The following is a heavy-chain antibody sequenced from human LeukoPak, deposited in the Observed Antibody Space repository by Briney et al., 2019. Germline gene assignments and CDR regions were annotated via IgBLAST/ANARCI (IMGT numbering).Heavy chain of an antibody. CDR2: IYGTGRT. Sequence: SETLSLTCSVSGGSISTYNYYWSWIRQPAGERLEWIGRIYGTGRTDYNPSLKSRVTISVDTSKNQFSLKLSSVTAADTAVYYCARPSDSSGAGAYFDYWGQGTLVTVSS. CDR1: GGSISTYNYY. CDR3: ARPSDSSGAGAYFDY. V-gene: IGHV4-61*02. D-gene: IGHD3-22*01. J-gene: IGHJ4*02.